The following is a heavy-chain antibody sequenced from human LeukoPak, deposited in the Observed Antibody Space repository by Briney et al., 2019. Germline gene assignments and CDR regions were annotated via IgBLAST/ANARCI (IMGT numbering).Heavy chain of an antibody. CDR2: INGNGGST. Sequence: GGSLRLSCAASVFTFDNYGMSWVRQVPGKGLEWVSSINGNGGSTAYADSVKGRFTIPRDNAKNSLYLQMNSLRAEDTAFYYCARHDFWSGFKGGDYWGQGTLVTVSS. J-gene: IGHJ4*02. CDR3: ARHDFWSGFKGGDY. D-gene: IGHD3-3*01. V-gene: IGHV3-20*04. CDR1: VFTFDNYG.